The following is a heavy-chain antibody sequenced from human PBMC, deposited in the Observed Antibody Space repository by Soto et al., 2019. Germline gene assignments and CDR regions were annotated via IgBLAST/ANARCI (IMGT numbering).Heavy chain of an antibody. CDR3: AREDSIIIPAVSDF. CDR2: ISKSDYT. J-gene: IGHJ4*02. CDR1: GFAFNNYG. D-gene: IGHD2-2*01. Sequence: PGGSLRLSCTVSGFAFNNYGINWVRQAPGQGLEWVSSISKSDYTYYSDSVKGRFTISRDNAKYSVSLQMNTLRVEDTAVYYCAREDSIIIPAVSDFWGQGTLVTVSS. V-gene: IGHV3-21*01.